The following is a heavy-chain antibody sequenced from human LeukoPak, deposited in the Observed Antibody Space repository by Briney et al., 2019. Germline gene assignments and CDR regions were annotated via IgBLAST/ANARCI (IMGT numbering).Heavy chain of an antibody. Sequence: GGSLRLSCAASGFTLSSYRMHWVRQAPGKGLVWVSRINGGGSSTSYADSVKGRFTISRDNARDTLYLQMNTLRAEDTAVYYCARDGTRGNFDFWGQGTLVTVSS. V-gene: IGHV3-74*01. CDR2: INGGGSST. J-gene: IGHJ4*02. D-gene: IGHD1-1*01. CDR1: GFTLSSYR. CDR3: ARDGTRGNFDF.